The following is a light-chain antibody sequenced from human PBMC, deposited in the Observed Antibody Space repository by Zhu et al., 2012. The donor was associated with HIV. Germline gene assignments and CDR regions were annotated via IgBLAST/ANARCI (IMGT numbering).Light chain of an antibody. Sequence: EIVLTQSPGTLSLSPGERATLSCRASQGITSAYFAWYQQKPGQAPRLLIYGASTRATGIPDGISGSGSGTHFTLTISRLEPEDFAVYYCHYYGSPPQTFGQGTKVEIK. J-gene: IGKJ1*01. CDR2: GAS. CDR1: QGITSAY. CDR3: HYYGSPPQT. V-gene: IGKV3-20*01.